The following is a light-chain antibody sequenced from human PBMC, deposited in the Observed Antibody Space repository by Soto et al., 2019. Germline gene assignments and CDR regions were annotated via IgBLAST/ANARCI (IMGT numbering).Light chain of an antibody. V-gene: IGKV1-5*03. J-gene: IGKJ2*01. Sequence: DIQMTQSPSTLSASVGDRVTITCRASQSISSWLAWYQQKPGKAPKLLIYKASSLESGVPSRFRGSGSGTEFTLTIRSLQPDDFATYYCQQYNSYPYTFGQGTKLEIK. CDR2: KAS. CDR3: QQYNSYPYT. CDR1: QSISSW.